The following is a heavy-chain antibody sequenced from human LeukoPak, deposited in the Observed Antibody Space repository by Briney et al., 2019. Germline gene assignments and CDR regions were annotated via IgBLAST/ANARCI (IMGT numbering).Heavy chain of an antibody. Sequence: PSETLSLTCAVSGGSISSGGYSWSWIRQPPGKGLEWIGYIYHSGSTYYNPSLKSRVTISVDRSKNQFSLKLSSMTAADTAVYYCAVDSSPIAVAGTHFQHWGQGTLVTVSS. D-gene: IGHD6-19*01. J-gene: IGHJ1*01. CDR3: AVDSSPIAVAGTHFQH. CDR1: GGSISSGGYS. CDR2: IYHSGST. V-gene: IGHV4-30-2*01.